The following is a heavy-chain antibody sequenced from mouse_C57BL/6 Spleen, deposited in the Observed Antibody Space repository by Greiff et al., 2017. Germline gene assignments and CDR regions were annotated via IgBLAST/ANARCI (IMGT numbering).Heavy chain of an antibody. CDR2: IDPSDSYT. CDR3: ARGGSSGLYYAMDY. Sequence: VQLQQPGAELVMPGASVKLSCKASGYTFTSYWMHWVKQRPGQGLEWIGVIDPSDSYTNYNQKFKGKSTLTVDKSSSTAYMQLSSLTSEDSAVYYCARGGSSGLYYAMDYWGQGTSVTVSS. V-gene: IGHV1-69*01. CDR1: GYTFTSYW. J-gene: IGHJ4*01. D-gene: IGHD3-2*02.